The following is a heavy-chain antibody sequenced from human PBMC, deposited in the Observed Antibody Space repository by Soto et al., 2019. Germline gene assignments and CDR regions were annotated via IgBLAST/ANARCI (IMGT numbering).Heavy chain of an antibody. D-gene: IGHD3-9*01. J-gene: IGHJ5*02. CDR3: ARRCYFDWKNWFDP. Sequence: SETLSLSCAVYGVFFSGYYWSWIRQPPGKGLEWIGEINHSGSTNYNPSLKSRVTISVDTSKNQFSLKLSSVTAAVTAVYYCARRCYFDWKNWFDPWGQGTLVTVSS. V-gene: IGHV4-34*01. CDR1: GVFFSGYY. CDR2: INHSGST.